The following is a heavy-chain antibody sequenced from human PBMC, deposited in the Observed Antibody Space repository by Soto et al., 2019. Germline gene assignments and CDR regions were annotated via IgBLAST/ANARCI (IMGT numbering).Heavy chain of an antibody. V-gene: IGHV3-48*03. J-gene: IGHJ4*02. CDR3: ERDFEAPIEY. D-gene: IGHD6-6*01. CDR2: LPSRGGTI. CDR1: GFNFSNYE. Sequence: EVQLVESGGGLVQPGGSLRLSCVASGFNFSNYEMNWVRQAPGKGLEWLAYLPSRGGTIHYADSVQGRFTISRDNAKNALYLQMSRLRGEDAGVYYGERDFEAPIEYVGQGTLVTVSS.